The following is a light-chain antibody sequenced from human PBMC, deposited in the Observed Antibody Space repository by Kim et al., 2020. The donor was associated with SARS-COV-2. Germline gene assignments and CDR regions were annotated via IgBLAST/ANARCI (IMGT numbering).Light chain of an antibody. CDR2: GAT. CDR3: QKYNSAPWS. V-gene: IGKV1-27*01. J-gene: IGKJ1*01. CDR1: QGISNF. Sequence: DIQMTQSPSSLSASVGDGVTITCRASQGISNFLAWYQQKPGEAPKLLIYGATTLQLGVSSRFSGTGSGTDFTLTISDLQPEDAATYYCQKYNSAPWSFGHGTKVEIK.